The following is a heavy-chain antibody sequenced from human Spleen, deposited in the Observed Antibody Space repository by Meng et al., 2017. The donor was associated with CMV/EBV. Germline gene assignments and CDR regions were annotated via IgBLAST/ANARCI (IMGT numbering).Heavy chain of an antibody. D-gene: IGHD3-22*01. Sequence: ASVKVSCKASGYIFNDYFIHWVRQAPGQGLEWMGWINPNTGGTNYAQNFQGRVTMTRDTSIRTVYMELSSLRSDDTAIYYCASATPYESLGWFDPWGQGTLVTVSS. CDR2: INPNTGGT. V-gene: IGHV1-2*02. J-gene: IGHJ5*02. CDR1: GYIFNDYF. CDR3: ASATPYESLGWFDP.